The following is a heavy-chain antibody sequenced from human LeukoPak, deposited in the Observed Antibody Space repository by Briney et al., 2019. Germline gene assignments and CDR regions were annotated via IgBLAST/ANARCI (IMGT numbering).Heavy chain of an antibody. V-gene: IGHV3-21*01. Sequence: PGGSLRLSCAASGFAFSSHNMNWVRQAPGKGLEWVSSISGRGNYIFYADSVKGRFTISRDSAKNSLSLQMNSLRAEDTAVYYCAKDQGFDYYDSSGYYLDYWDQGTLVTVSS. D-gene: IGHD3-22*01. J-gene: IGHJ4*02. CDR1: GFAFSSHN. CDR3: AKDQGFDYYDSSGYYLDY. CDR2: ISGRGNYI.